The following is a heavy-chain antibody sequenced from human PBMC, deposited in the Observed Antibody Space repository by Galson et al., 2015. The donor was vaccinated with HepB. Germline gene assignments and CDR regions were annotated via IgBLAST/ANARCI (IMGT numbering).Heavy chain of an antibody. CDR1: GYKFTSYW. CDR2: IDPSDSYS. J-gene: IGHJ4*02. D-gene: IGHD2-2*01. CDR3: ARVPNLGYCSSTSCFFDY. V-gene: IGHV5-10-1*01. Sequence: QSGAEVKKPGESLRISCKGSGYKFTSYWITWVRQMPGKGLEWVGRIDPSDSYSNYSPSFQGHVTISTDKSITTAYLQWSGLKASDTAIYYCARVPNLGYCSSTSCFFDYWGQGTLVTVSS.